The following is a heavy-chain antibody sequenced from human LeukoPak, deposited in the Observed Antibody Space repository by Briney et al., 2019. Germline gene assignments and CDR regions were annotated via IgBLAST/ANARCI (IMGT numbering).Heavy chain of an antibody. CDR3: ARVWRCSNGVCPDVFDY. CDR1: GYIFTGNY. Sequence: ASVKVSCKASGYIFTGNYMHWARQAPGQGLEWMGWVNPNSGGTNYGQKFQGRVTMTRDTSINTAYMELSRLRFDDTAVYYCARVWRCSNGVCPDVFDYWGQGTLVTVSS. D-gene: IGHD2-8*01. CDR2: VNPNSGGT. V-gene: IGHV1-2*02. J-gene: IGHJ4*02.